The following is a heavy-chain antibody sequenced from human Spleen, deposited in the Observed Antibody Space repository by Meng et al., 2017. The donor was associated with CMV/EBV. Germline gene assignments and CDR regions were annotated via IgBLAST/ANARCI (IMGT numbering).Heavy chain of an antibody. J-gene: IGHJ4*02. CDR1: GFTCSCIR. V-gene: IGHV3-21*01. CDR2: ISSSSSYI. D-gene: IGHD3-16*01. Sequence: EVGPGVAGAAFGQSVRSPRLCCSTTGFTCSCIRLNWGRQAPGNGLQWVSSISSSSSYIYYADSVTGRFTISRDNAKNSLYLQMNSLRAEDTAVYYCAGGRYWGQGTLVTVSS. CDR3: AGGRY.